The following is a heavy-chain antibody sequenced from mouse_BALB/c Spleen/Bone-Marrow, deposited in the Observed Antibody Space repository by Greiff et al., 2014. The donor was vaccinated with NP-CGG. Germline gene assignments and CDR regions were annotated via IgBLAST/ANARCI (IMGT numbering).Heavy chain of an antibody. CDR1: GFTFTSYW. CDR3: ARFPFYYGSSVYYFDY. J-gene: IGHJ2*01. Sequence: DLVKPGASVKLSCKASGFTFTSYWINWIKQRPGQGLEWIGRIAPGSGSTYYNEMFEGKATLTVDTSSSTAYIQLSSRSPEYDAVYICARFPFYYGSSVYYFDYWGQGTTLTVSS. CDR2: IAPGSGST. V-gene: IGHV1S41*01. D-gene: IGHD1-1*01.